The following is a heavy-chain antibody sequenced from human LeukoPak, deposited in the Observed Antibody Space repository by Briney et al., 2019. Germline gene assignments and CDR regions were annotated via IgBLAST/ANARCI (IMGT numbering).Heavy chain of an antibody. CDR1: GFTFDDYA. CDR3: AKVGNYYGSGSYYNPIDY. J-gene: IGHJ4*02. Sequence: GRSLRLSCAASGFTFDDYAMHWVRQAPGKGLEWVSGISGNSGSIGYADSVKGRFTISRDNAKNSLYLQMNSLRAEDTALYYCAKVGNYYGSGSYYNPIDYWGQGTLVTVSS. D-gene: IGHD3-10*01. V-gene: IGHV3-9*01. CDR2: ISGNSGSI.